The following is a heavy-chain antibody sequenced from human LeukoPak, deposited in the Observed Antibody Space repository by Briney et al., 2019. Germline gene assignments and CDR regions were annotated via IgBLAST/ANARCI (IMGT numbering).Heavy chain of an antibody. Sequence: PAGGSLRLSCAASGFTFSSYEMNWVRQAPGKGLEWVSYISSSGSSIYYADSVKGRFTISRDNAKDSLYLQMNSLRAEDTAVYYCAKSKDIVVVPDAYFDYWGQGTLVSVSS. V-gene: IGHV3-48*03. CDR2: ISSSGSSI. CDR3: AKSKDIVVVPDAYFDY. D-gene: IGHD2-2*01. J-gene: IGHJ4*02. CDR1: GFTFSSYE.